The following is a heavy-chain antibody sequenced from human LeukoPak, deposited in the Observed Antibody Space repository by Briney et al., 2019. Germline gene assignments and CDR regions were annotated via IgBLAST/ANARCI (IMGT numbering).Heavy chain of an antibody. CDR3: ARYGSGSKYRDPFDS. Sequence: GWSLRLSCVASGFNFDEYAMNWVRQAPGKGLEWISCIYRDSSVKHYADSVRGRFTVSRDNAKNSVYLQMNSLRAEDTAVYFCARYGSGSKYRDPFDSWGQGTLVTVSS. V-gene: IGHV3-48*01. CDR1: GFNFDEYA. D-gene: IGHD3-10*01. CDR2: IYRDSSVK. J-gene: IGHJ4*02.